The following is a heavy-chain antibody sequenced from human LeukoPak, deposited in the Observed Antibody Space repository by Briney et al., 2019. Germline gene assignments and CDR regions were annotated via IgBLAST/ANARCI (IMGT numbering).Heavy chain of an antibody. V-gene: IGHV1-3*01. D-gene: IGHD4-23*01. CDR3: ARGRVRKTRVVDDDFDI. J-gene: IGHJ3*02. Sequence: ALVKACRKAARYILTRYAMHWVGEAAGQRREWMGWINAGNGNTTYSQKFQGRVTITRDTSASTAYMELGIPRAEDTAVCYCARGRVRKTRVVDDDFDIWGQGTMVTVSS. CDR2: INAGNGNT. CDR1: RYILTRYA.